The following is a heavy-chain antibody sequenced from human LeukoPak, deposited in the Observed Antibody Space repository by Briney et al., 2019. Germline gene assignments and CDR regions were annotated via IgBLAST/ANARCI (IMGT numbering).Heavy chain of an antibody. CDR3: AKDQIVVVPAADRPDAFDI. J-gene: IGHJ3*02. CDR2: ISGSGGST. D-gene: IGHD2-2*01. Sequence: PGGSLRLSCAASGFTFSSYAMSWVRQAPGKGLEWVSAISGSGGSTYYADSAKGRFTISRDNSKNTLYLQMNSLRAEDTAVYYCAKDQIVVVPAADRPDAFDIWGQGTMVTVSS. V-gene: IGHV3-23*01. CDR1: GFTFSSYA.